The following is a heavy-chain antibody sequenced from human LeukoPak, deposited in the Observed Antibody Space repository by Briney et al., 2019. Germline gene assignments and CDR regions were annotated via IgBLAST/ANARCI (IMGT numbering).Heavy chain of an antibody. CDR3: ARDKSIAVADT. CDR2: IIPILGIA. Sequence: GASVKVSCKASGGTFSSYAISWVRQAPGQGLEWMGRIIPILGIANYAQKFQGRVTITADRSTSTAYMELSSLRSEDTAVYYCARDKSIAVADTWGQGTLVTVSS. J-gene: IGHJ5*02. V-gene: IGHV1-69*04. D-gene: IGHD6-19*01. CDR1: GGTFSSYA.